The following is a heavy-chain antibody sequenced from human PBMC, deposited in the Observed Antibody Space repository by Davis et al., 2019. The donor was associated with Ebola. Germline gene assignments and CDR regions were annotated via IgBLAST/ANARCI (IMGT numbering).Heavy chain of an antibody. CDR2: ISYDGSDK. Sequence: GESLKISCEASAFTFGSFGMHWVRQAPGKGLEWVAFISYDGSDKYYTDSVKGRFTISRDDSKKTVDLQMNSLRADDTAIYYCAKTRRLYFYYGMDVWGQGTTVTVSS. CDR3: AKTRRLYFYYGMDV. CDR1: AFTFGSFG. V-gene: IGHV3-30*18. J-gene: IGHJ6*02.